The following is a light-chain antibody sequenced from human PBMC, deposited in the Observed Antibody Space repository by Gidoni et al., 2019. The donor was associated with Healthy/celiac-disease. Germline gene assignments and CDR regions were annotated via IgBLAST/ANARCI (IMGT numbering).Light chain of an antibody. V-gene: IGKV3-20*01. CDR3: QQYGSSPPWT. Sequence: IVLTQSPGTLSLSLGERATLTCRASQSVSSSYLAWYQQKPGQAPRLLIYGASSRATSIPDRFSGSGSGTDFTLTISRLEPEDFAVYYCQQYGSSPPWTFGQGTKVEIK. CDR1: QSVSSSY. CDR2: GAS. J-gene: IGKJ1*01.